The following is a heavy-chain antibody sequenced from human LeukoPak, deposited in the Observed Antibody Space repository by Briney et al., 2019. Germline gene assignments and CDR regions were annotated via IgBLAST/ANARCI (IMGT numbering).Heavy chain of an antibody. J-gene: IGHJ4*02. CDR3: AKDAPYGDYEYYFDY. Sequence: GRSLRLSCAASGFTFDDYAMHWVRQAPGKGLEWVSGISWNSGSIGYADSVKGRFTISRDNAKNSLYLQMNSLRAEDTALYYCAKDAPYGDYEYYFDYWGQGTLVTVSS. V-gene: IGHV3-9*01. CDR1: GFTFDDYA. CDR2: ISWNSGSI. D-gene: IGHD4-17*01.